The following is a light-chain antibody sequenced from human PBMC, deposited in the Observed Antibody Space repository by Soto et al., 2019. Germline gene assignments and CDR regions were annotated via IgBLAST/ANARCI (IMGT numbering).Light chain of an antibody. CDR1: QSVSSSY. J-gene: IGKJ1*01. V-gene: IGKV3-20*01. CDR2: GAS. CDR3: QQYGSSSCT. Sequence: ENGLTQSPGTLSLSPGERATLSCRASQSVSSSYLAWYQQKPGQAPRLLIYGASSRATGIPDRFSGSGSGTDFTLTISRLEPEDFAVYYCQQYGSSSCTFGQGTKVYIK.